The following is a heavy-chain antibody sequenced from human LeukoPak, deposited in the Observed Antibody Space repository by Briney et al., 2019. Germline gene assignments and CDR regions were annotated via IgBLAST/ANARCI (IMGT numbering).Heavy chain of an antibody. V-gene: IGHV3-23*01. CDR1: GFTFSSYA. CDR2: ISSSGGAK. Sequence: GGSLRLSCTGSGFTFSSYAMSWVRQAPGKGLEWVSAISSSGGAKYYAVYVQGRFTIYRDNYKRTLSLQMNSLRAEDTDVYYCAKYCISSSCYSPYYGMDVWGQGTTVTVSS. CDR3: AKYCISSSCYSPYYGMDV. D-gene: IGHD2-2*02. J-gene: IGHJ6*02.